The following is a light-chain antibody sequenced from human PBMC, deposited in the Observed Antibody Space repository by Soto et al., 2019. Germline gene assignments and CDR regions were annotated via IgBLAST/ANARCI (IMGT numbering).Light chain of an antibody. J-gene: IGKJ1*01. Sequence: DIQMILSTSSLSASVGDRVTITCRASQSISSYLNWYQQKPGKAPKLLIYAASSLQSGVPSRFSGSGSGTDFTLTISSLQPEDFATYYCQQSYSTPRTFGQGTKVEIK. CDR2: AAS. CDR1: QSISSY. V-gene: IGKV1-39*01. CDR3: QQSYSTPRT.